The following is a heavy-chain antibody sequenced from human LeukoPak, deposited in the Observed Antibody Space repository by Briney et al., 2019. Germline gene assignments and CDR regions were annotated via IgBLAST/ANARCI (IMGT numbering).Heavy chain of an antibody. J-gene: IGHJ1*01. CDR2: ISSSGSTV. CDR3: VCYDNAAEYFHY. Sequence: GGSLRLSCAASGFTFSNYEMNWVRQAPGKGLEWVSYISSSGSTVYSADSVKGRFTISRDNAKNSLYLQMNSLRAEDTALYYCVCYDNAAEYFHYWGQGTLVTVSS. CDR1: GFTFSNYE. D-gene: IGHD3-22*01. V-gene: IGHV3-48*03.